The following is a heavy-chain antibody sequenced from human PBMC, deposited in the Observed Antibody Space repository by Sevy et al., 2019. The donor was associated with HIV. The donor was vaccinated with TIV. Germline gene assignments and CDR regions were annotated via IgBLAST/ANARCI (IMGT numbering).Heavy chain of an antibody. Sequence: ASMKVSCKVSGYTLTEFSIHWVRQAPGKGLEWMGGFDPGDGDAETPYAQKFRDRLTMTADTSTDTVYMELSSLRSEDTAVYYCATDTTGYHSTLDYWGQGTLVTVSS. V-gene: IGHV1-24*01. CDR1: GYTLTEFS. CDR3: ATDTTGYHSTLDY. CDR2: FDPGDGDAET. J-gene: IGHJ4*02. D-gene: IGHD3-9*01.